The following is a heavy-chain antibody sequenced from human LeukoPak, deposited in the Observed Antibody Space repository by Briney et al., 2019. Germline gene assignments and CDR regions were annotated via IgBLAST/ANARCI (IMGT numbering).Heavy chain of an antibody. J-gene: IGHJ4*02. CDR2: IYSGGDT. V-gene: IGHV3-53*01. CDR3: ARGGGGGNPIDY. Sequence: GGSLRLSCAVSGFTVSTNYMSWVRQAPGKGLEWVSVIYSGGDTYYADSMKGRFTVSRDNSKNTLYLQMNSLRAEDTAVYYCARGGGGGNPIDYWGQGTLVTVSS. D-gene: IGHD1-14*01. CDR1: GFTVSTNY.